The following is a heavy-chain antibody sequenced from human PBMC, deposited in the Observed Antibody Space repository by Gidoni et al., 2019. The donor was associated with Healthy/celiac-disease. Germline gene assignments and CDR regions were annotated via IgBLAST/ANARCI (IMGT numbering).Heavy chain of an antibody. V-gene: IGHV3-9*01. CDR1: GFTLDDYA. D-gene: IGHD2-15*01. Sequence: EVQLVESGGGLVQPGRSLRLSCAASGFTLDDYALHGVRQAPGKGLEWVSGISWNSGSIGYADSVKGRFTISRDNAKNSLYLQMNSLRAEDTALYYCAKDLKRYCSGGSCYPSYDYWGQGTLVTVSS. J-gene: IGHJ4*02. CDR3: AKDLKRYCSGGSCYPSYDY. CDR2: ISWNSGSI.